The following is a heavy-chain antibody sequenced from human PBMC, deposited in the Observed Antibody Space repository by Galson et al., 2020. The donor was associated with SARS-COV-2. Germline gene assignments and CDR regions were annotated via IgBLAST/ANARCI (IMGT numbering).Heavy chain of an antibody. J-gene: IGHJ4*02. CDR2: IRSSSGTI. Sequence: GGSLRLSCAASGFTFSSYTMNWVRQAPVKGLELVAYIRSSSGTIYYADSVKGRFTISRDNSKNTLYLQMNSLRAEDTAVYYCAKGSHTIDYWGQGTLVTVSS. CDR1: GFTFSSYT. CDR3: AKGSHTIDY. V-gene: IGHV3-48*01.